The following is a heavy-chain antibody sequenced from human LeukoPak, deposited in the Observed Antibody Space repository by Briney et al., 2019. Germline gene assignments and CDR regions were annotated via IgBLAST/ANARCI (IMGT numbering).Heavy chain of an antibody. CDR3: ARGRPYSGGYRLDY. CDR2: IYYSGGT. D-gene: IGHD1-26*01. CDR1: GDSTSSDRYY. J-gene: IGHJ4*02. Sequence: SETLSLTCTVSGDSTSSDRYYGGWVRQPPGKGLEWIGNIYYSGGTYYNPSLKSRVTMSVDTSKNQFFLKLNSVTAADTAVYYCARGRPYSGGYRLDYWGQGTLVTVSA. V-gene: IGHV4-39*01.